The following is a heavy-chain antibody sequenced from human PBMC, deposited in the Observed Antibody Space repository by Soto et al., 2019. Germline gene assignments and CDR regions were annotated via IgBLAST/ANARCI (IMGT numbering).Heavy chain of an antibody. V-gene: IGHV4-34*01. CDR3: AGRRRSSVLYYYYNGMDV. D-gene: IGHD2-15*01. J-gene: IGHJ6*02. CDR1: GGSFSGYY. Sequence: QVQLQQWGAGLLKPSETLSLTCAVYGGSFSGYYWSWIRQPPGKGLEWIGESNHSGSTNYNPSLRSRVTISVDTSKNKFSLKLSSVNAADTAVYYCAGRRRSSVLYYYYNGMDVWGQGTTVTVSS. CDR2: SNHSGST.